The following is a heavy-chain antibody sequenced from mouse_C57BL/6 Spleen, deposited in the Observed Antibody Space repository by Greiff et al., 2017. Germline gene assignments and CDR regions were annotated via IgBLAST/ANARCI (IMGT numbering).Heavy chain of an antibody. CDR2: ISSGGSYT. CDR3: ARELGGRFAY. D-gene: IGHD4-1*01. Sequence: EVQVVESGGDLVKPGGSLKLSCAASGFTFSSYGMSWVRQTPDKRLEWVATISSGGSYTYYPDSVKGRFTISRDNAKNTLYLQMSSLKSEDTAMYYCARELGGRFAYWGQGTLVTVSA. J-gene: IGHJ3*01. V-gene: IGHV5-6*01. CDR1: GFTFSSYG.